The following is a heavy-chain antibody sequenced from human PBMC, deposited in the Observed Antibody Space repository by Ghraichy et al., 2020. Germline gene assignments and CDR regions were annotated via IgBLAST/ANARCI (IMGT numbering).Heavy chain of an antibody. Sequence: ASVKVSCKASGYTFTSYGISWVRQAPGQGLEWMGWISAYNGNTNYAQKLQGRVTMTTDTSTSTAYMELRSLRSDDTAVYYCARDRMVVAAKVFDYWGQGTLVTVSS. D-gene: IGHD2-15*01. CDR3: ARDRMVVAAKVFDY. J-gene: IGHJ4*02. CDR2: ISAYNGNT. CDR1: GYTFTSYG. V-gene: IGHV1-18*01.